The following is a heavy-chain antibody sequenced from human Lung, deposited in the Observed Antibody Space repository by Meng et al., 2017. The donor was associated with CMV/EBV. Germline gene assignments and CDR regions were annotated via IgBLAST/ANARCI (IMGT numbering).Heavy chain of an antibody. D-gene: IGHD3-3*01. CDR1: GYTFGGHY. CDR2: INPNSGGT. Sequence: ASVXVSXXASGYTFGGHYMHWVRQAPGQGLEWMGWINPNSGGTNYAQKFQGRVTMTRDTSINTAYMELSRLRSDDTAVYYCARDVNSRSGYVYYYYGMDVWGQGXTVTVSS. CDR3: ARDVNSRSGYVYYYYGMDV. J-gene: IGHJ6*02. V-gene: IGHV1-2*02.